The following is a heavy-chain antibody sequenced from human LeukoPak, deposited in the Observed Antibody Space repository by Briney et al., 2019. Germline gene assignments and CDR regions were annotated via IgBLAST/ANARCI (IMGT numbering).Heavy chain of an antibody. V-gene: IGHV3-74*01. J-gene: IGHJ4*02. Sequence: GGSLRLSCAASGFMFSTYWMHWVRQDPGKGLVWVSRINTDGSSTIYADSVKGRFTISRDNSKNTLYLQMNSLRAEDTAVYYCAKVAQLLYIDYFDYWGQGTLVTVSS. D-gene: IGHD2-2*02. CDR3: AKVAQLLYIDYFDY. CDR2: INTDGSST. CDR1: GFMFSTYW.